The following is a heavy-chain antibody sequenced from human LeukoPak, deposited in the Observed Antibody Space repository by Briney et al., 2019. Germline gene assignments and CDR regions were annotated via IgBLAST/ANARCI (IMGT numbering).Heavy chain of an antibody. D-gene: IGHD4-11*01. CDR2: IYHSGII. V-gene: IGHV4-38-2*02. J-gene: IGHJ4*02. CDR3: ARDLYSNPTGVDF. Sequence: SETLSLTCTVSGYSISSGYFWAWIRQPPGKGLEWIGSIYHSGIIYYNPSLKSRVTISLDTSKNQFSLILTSVTAADTAVYYCARDLYSNPTGVDFWGQGTPVTVSS. CDR1: GYSISSGYF.